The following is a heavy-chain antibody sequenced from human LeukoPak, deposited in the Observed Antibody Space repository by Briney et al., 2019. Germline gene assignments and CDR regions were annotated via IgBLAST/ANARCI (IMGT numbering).Heavy chain of an antibody. J-gene: IGHJ6*02. CDR2: INPNSGGT. CDR3: ARGEVYDSSGYYPYYYYYGMDV. CDR1: GYTFTGYY. Sequence: ASVTVSCTASGYTFTGYYMHWVRQAPGQGLEWMGRINPNSGGTNYAQKFQGRVTMTRDTSISTAYMELSRLRSDDTAVYYCARGEVYDSSGYYPYYYYYGMDVWGQGTTVTVSS. V-gene: IGHV1-2*06. D-gene: IGHD3-22*01.